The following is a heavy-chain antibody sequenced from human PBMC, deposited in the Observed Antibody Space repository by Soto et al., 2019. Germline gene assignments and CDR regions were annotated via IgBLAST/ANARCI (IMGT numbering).Heavy chain of an antibody. V-gene: IGHV1-18*01. CDR1: GYTFTNFG. Sequence: ASVKVSCKASGYTFTNFGISWVRQAPGQGLEWMGWISGYNGNPNYAQRLQGRVTMTTDTATSTAYMELRSLRSDDTAVYYCARNVTRIADSYYGMDVWGQGTTVTVSS. CDR3: ARNVTRIADSYYGMDV. J-gene: IGHJ6*02. D-gene: IGHD2-15*01. CDR2: ISGYNGNP.